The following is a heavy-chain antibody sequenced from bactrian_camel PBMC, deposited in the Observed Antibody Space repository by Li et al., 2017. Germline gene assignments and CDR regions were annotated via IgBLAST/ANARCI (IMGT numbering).Heavy chain of an antibody. Sequence: QVQLVESGGGSVQAGESLRLSCAYSGYSGYIYRTYCMGWFRQAPGKEREGIAAIRNSGGETWYHDSVKGRFTTSQNKAKNTVYLQMNNLQPEDTATYYCAEGRGSRGEHCYSLNYWGQGTQVTVS. J-gene: IGHJ4*01. D-gene: IGHD6*01. V-gene: IGHV3-3*01. CDR2: IRNSGGET. CDR3: AEGRGSRGEHCYSLNY. CDR1: GYSGYIYRTYC.